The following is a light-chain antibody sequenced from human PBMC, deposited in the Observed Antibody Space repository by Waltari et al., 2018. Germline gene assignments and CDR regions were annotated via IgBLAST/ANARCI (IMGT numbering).Light chain of an antibody. J-gene: IGKJ3*01. CDR3: QQYGSSPLLT. CDR1: QSVSNSY. Sequence: EIVLTQSPGTLSLSPGERATLPCRASQSVSNSYLAWYQQKPGQTPRLLIYGASSRATGIPDRFSGSGSGTDFTLTISRLEPEDFAVYYCQQYGSSPLLTFGPGTKVEVK. V-gene: IGKV3-20*01. CDR2: GAS.